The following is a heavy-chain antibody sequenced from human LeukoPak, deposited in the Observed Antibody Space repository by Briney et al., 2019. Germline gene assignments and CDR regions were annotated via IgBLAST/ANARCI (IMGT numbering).Heavy chain of an antibody. CDR1: GGSISGYY. V-gene: IGHV4-59*01. D-gene: IGHD3-10*01. Sequence: SETLSLTCTVSGGSISGYYWTWIRQPPGKGLEWIGYIYNSGSSDYNPSLKSRVTISVDTSKNQLSLKLASVTAADTAVYYCARGGGYFDYWGQGTLVTVSS. CDR2: IYNSGSS. CDR3: ARGGGYFDY. J-gene: IGHJ4*02.